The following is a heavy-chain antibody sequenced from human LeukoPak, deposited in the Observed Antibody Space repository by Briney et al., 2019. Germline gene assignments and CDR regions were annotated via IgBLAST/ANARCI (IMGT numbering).Heavy chain of an antibody. J-gene: IGHJ4*02. V-gene: IGHV1/OR15-3*02. CDR2: INAGNGNT. CDR3: ARGPPNWGYDY. D-gene: IGHD7-27*01. CDR1: GYTFTDYF. Sequence: ASVKVSCKASGYTFTDYFMNWMRQAPGQRLEWMGWINAGNGNTKYSQKFQGRVTITRDTSASTAYMELSSLRSDDTAVYYCARGPPNWGYDYWGPGTLVTVSS.